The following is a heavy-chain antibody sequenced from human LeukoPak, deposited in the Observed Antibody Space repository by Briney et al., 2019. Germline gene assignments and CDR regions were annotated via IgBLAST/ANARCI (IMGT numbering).Heavy chain of an antibody. Sequence: GGSLRLSCAASGFTFSSYGMHWVSQAPGKRLEWVAFIRYDGSNKYYADSVKGRFTISRDNSKNTLYLQMNSLRAEDTAVYYCAKLKGDPFDYWGQGTLVTVSS. CDR3: AKLKGDPFDY. V-gene: IGHV3-30*02. J-gene: IGHJ4*02. CDR1: GFTFSSYG. CDR2: IRYDGSNK. D-gene: IGHD3-16*01.